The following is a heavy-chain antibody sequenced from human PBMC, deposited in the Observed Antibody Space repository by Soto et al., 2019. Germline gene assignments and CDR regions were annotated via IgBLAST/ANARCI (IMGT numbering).Heavy chain of an antibody. CDR1: GGTFSSYA. J-gene: IGHJ5*02. V-gene: IGHV1-69*06. CDR3: AIPRTIFGVVISWFDP. Sequence: QVQLVQTGAEVKKPGSSVKVSCKASGGTFSSYAISWVRQAPGQGLEWMGGIIPIFGTANYAQKFQGRVTITADKSTSTAYMELSSLRSEDTAVYYCAIPRTIFGVVISWFDPWGQGTLVTVSS. D-gene: IGHD3-3*01. CDR2: IIPIFGTA.